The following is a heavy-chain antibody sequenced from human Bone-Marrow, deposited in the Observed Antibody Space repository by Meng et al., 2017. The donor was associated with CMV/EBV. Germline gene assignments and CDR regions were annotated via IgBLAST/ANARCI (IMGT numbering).Heavy chain of an antibody. CDR2: INWNGGST. V-gene: IGHV3-20*04. CDR3: ARDRLAVAVRYFDY. D-gene: IGHD6-19*01. Sequence: GESLKISCVASGFNFRTYWMSWVRQAPGKGLEWVSGINWNGGSTGYADSVKGRFTISRDNAKNSLYLQMNSLRAEDTALYYCARDRLAVAVRYFDYWGQGTLVTVSS. J-gene: IGHJ4*02. CDR1: GFNFRTYW.